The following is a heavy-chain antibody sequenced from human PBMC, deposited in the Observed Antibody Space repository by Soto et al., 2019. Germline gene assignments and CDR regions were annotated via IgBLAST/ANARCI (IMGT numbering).Heavy chain of an antibody. J-gene: IGHJ4*02. Sequence: QSQTLSLTCAISGDSVSSNSAAWNWIRQSPSRGLEWLGRTYYRSKWYNDYAVSVKSRITINPDTSKNQFSLQLNSVTPEDTAVYYCARGVEDEVLVVGFDYWGQGTLVTVSS. CDR3: ARGVEDEVLVVGFDY. V-gene: IGHV6-1*01. CDR2: TYYRSKWYN. CDR1: GDSVSSNSAA. D-gene: IGHD2-15*01.